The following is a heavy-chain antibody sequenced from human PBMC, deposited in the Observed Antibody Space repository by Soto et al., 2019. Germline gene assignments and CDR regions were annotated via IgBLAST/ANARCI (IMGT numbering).Heavy chain of an antibody. CDR2: ISSSSSYI. Sequence: GVSLRLSCAASGFTFSSYSMNWVRQAPGKGLEWVSSISSSSSYIYYADSVKGRFTISRDNAKNSLYLQMNSLRAEDTAVYYCARKVYDFWSGLYFAYWGQGPLGTVAS. CDR1: GFTFSSYS. D-gene: IGHD3-3*01. CDR3: ARKVYDFWSGLYFAY. V-gene: IGHV3-21*01. J-gene: IGHJ4*02.